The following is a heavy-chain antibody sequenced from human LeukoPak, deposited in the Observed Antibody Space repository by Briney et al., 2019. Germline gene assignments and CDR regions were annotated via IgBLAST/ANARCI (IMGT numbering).Heavy chain of an antibody. D-gene: IGHD6-13*01. CDR3: ARDRRGIAAAGRFINWFDP. V-gene: IGHV1-69*13. Sequence: SVKVSCKGSGYIFPSYGLAWVRQAPGQGLEWMGGIIPIFGTANYAQKFQGRVTITADESTSTAYMELSSLRSEDTAVYYCARDRRGIAAAGRFINWFDPWGQGTLVTVSS. CDR2: IIPIFGTA. J-gene: IGHJ5*02. CDR1: GYIFPSYG.